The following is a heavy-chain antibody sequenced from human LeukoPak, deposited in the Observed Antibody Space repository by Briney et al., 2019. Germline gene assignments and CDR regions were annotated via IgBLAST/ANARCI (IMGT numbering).Heavy chain of an antibody. V-gene: IGHV4-61*01. Sequence: SETLSLTCTVSGGSISSSSYYWSWIRQPPGKGLELIGYIYYSGSTNYNPSLKSRVTISVDTSKNQFSLKLSSVTAADTAVYYCARVSSGVYFDYWGQGTLVTVSS. J-gene: IGHJ4*02. CDR2: IYYSGST. CDR3: ARVSSGVYFDY. D-gene: IGHD2-15*01. CDR1: GGSISSSSYY.